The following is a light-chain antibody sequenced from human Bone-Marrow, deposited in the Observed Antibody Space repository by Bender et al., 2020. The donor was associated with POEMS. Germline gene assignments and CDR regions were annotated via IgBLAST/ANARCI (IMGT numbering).Light chain of an antibody. CDR2: GHT. CDR1: SSNTGSGYD. CDR3: QSYDSSLSGCV. Sequence: SVLTQPPSVSGAPGQRVTISCTGSSSNTGSGYDINWYQHLPGTAPKLLIYGHTNRPSGVPDRFSGSKSGTSASLAITGLQAEDEGDYYCQSYDSSLSGCVFGGGTKVTVL. J-gene: IGLJ2*01. V-gene: IGLV1-40*01.